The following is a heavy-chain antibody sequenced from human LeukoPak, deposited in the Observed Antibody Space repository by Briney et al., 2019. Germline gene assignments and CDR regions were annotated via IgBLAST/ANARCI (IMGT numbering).Heavy chain of an antibody. J-gene: IGHJ4*02. CDR1: GFTFDDYA. V-gene: IGHV3-23*01. CDR2: ISGSGGST. CDR3: AKSSAAVAESKLHY. D-gene: IGHD6-19*01. Sequence: PGGSLRLSCAASGFTFDDYAMHWVRQAPGKGLEWVSAISGSGGSTYYADSVKGRFTISRDNSKNTLYLQMNSLRAEDTAVYYCAKSSAAVAESKLHYWGQGTLVTVSS.